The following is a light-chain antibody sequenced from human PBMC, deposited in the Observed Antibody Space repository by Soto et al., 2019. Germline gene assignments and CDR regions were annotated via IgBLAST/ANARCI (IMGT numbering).Light chain of an antibody. J-gene: IGKJ4*01. CDR3: QQRSNWPPLT. V-gene: IGKV3-11*01. CDR1: QSVSSY. Sequence: EIVLTQSPATLSLSPGERATLSCRASQSVSSYLAWYQQKPGQAPGLLIYDASNRATGIPARFSGSGSGTGFTLTISSLEPEDFAVYYCQQRSNWPPLTFGGGTKVEIK. CDR2: DAS.